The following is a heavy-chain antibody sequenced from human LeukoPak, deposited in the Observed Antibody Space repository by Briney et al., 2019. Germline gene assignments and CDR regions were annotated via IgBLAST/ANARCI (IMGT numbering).Heavy chain of an antibody. CDR1: GLTFSCSG. V-gene: IGHV3-73*01. CDR3: AGDYNFLTGLNY. Sequence: GGSLRLSCAASGLTFSCSGIHWVRQASGKGLEWLGRIGRQGDSDATRYAASLKGKFTISRVDSRNTAYLQMNSLKTEDTAVYYCAGDYNFLTGLNYWGQGTLVTVSS. J-gene: IGHJ4*02. D-gene: IGHD3-9*01. CDR2: IGRQGDSDAT.